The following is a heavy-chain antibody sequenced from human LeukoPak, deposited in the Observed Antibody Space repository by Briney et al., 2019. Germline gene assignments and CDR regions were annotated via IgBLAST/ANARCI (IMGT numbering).Heavy chain of an antibody. CDR3: AISYNYPASEYAGNDAFDS. J-gene: IGHJ3*02. Sequence: ASVTLSCKASGYNFGSFDINWVRQAPGQGLEWMGCISTYNSNTNYAQPVQGRVTMTTDTSTSTAYMEMRSLRSDDTAIYFPAISYNYPASEYAGNDAFDSWGQGTLVT. CDR2: ISTYNSNT. CDR1: GYNFGSFD. V-gene: IGHV1-18*01. D-gene: IGHD3-22*01.